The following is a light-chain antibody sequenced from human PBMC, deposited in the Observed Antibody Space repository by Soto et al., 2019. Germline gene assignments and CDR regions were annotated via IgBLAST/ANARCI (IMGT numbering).Light chain of an antibody. CDR2: GAS. V-gene: IGKV3-20*01. CDR1: QSVSSTS. Sequence: EIVLTQSPGTLSLSPGERATLSCTASQSVSSTSLAWYQQKPGLAPRLLIYGASSRATGIPDRFSGSGSGTDFTLTITRLEPEDFAVYYCQQYGSSPWTFGQGTKVEIK. J-gene: IGKJ1*01. CDR3: QQYGSSPWT.